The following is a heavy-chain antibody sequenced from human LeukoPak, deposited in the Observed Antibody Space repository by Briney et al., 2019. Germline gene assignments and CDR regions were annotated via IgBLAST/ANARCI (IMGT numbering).Heavy chain of an antibody. J-gene: IGHJ4*02. CDR1: GDSFSSNSAA. V-gene: IGHV6-1*01. D-gene: IGHD6-25*01. Sequence: SQTLSLTCALSGDSFSSNSAAWNWLRQSPSRGLEWLGRTYYRSKWYVESAPSVKSLITINPDTSKNQFSRQLNSVTPEDTAVYYCARGFLKLSFDFWGQGTLVTVSS. CDR2: TYYRSKWYV. CDR3: ARGFLKLSFDF.